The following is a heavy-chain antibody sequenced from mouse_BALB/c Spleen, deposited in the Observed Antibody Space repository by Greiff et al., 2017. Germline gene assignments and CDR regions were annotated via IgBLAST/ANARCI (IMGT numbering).Heavy chain of an antibody. CDR3: ARQLRLLDWYFDV. CDR1: GYTFTNYG. Sequence: LVESGPELKKPGETVKISCKASGYTFTNYGMNWVKQAPGKGLKWMGWINTYTGEPTYADDFKGRFAFSLETSASTAYLQINNLKNEDTATYFCARQLRLLDWYFDVWGAGTTVTVSS. CDR2: INTYTGEP. D-gene: IGHD1-2*01. J-gene: IGHJ1*01. V-gene: IGHV9-3-1*01.